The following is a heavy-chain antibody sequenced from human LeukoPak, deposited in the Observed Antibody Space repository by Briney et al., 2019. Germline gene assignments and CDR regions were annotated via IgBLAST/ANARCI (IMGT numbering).Heavy chain of an antibody. Sequence: ASVKVSCKASGYTFINYDINWVRQATGQGLEWMGWMNPNSGNTGYAQKFQGRVTITRNSSISTVYMELSSLRSEDTAVYYCARHEYYDSSGFDHWGQGTLVTVSS. J-gene: IGHJ4*02. CDR3: ARHEYYDSSGFDH. V-gene: IGHV1-8*03. CDR2: MNPNSGNT. D-gene: IGHD3-22*01. CDR1: GYTFINYD.